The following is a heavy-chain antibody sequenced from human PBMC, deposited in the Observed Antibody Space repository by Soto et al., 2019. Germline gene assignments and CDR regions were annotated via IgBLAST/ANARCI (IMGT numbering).Heavy chain of an antibody. V-gene: IGHV3-33*01. CDR2: IGYDGSNK. D-gene: IGHD3-10*01. J-gene: IGHJ4*02. Sequence: QVQLVESGGGVVQPGRSLRLSCAASGFTFSSYGMHWVRQAPGKGLEWVPVIGYDGSNKYYADSVKGRFTISRDNSKNTLYLQMNSLRAEDTAVYYCARSDPTEPMVRGVKNFDYWGQGTLVTVSS. CDR1: GFTFSSYG. CDR3: ARSDPTEPMVRGVKNFDY.